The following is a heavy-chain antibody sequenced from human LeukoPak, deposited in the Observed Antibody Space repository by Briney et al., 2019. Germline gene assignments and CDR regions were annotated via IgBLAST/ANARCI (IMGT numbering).Heavy chain of an antibody. Sequence: PGGSLRLSCAASGFIFSSYSMKGVRQAPGKGLKGGSSISSSSIFIYYGDSVKGRFTISSDNAKNSLYLQMNSLRAEDTAVYYCARMYSSSWYVPTPPHGMDVWGQGTTVTVSS. CDR1: GFIFSSYS. J-gene: IGHJ6*02. CDR3: ARMYSSSWYVPTPPHGMDV. V-gene: IGHV3-21*01. CDR2: ISSSSIFI. D-gene: IGHD6-13*01.